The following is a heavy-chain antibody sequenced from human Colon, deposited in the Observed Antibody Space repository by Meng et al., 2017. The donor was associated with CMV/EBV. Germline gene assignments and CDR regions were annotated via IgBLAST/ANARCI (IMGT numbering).Heavy chain of an antibody. CDR1: GFSLNTRGVG. V-gene: IGHV2-5*01. CDR3: GHSPLYDFWSGYPSDYHYDMDV. J-gene: IGHJ6*02. CDR2: IYWNDEK. D-gene: IGHD3-3*01. Sequence: SGPTLVKPTQSLTLTCTFSGFSLNTRGVGVGWIRQPPGKALEWLAVIYWNDEKRYSPSLKSRLTIAKDSSKNLVLLTFTNMDPVDTGTYYCGHSPLYDFWSGYPSDYHYDMDVWGQGTTVTVSS.